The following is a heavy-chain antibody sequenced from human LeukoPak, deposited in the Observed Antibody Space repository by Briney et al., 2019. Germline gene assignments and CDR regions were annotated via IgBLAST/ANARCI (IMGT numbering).Heavy chain of an antibody. CDR3: ARERYCSGGSCYSGLIDY. J-gene: IGHJ4*02. Sequence: SQTLSLTCAISGDSVSSNSAAWNWIRQSPSRGLEWLGRTYYRSKWYNDYAVSVKSRITINPDTSKNQFSLQLNSVTPEDTAVYYCARERYCSGGSCYSGLIDYWGQGTLVTVSS. CDR2: TYYRSKWYN. CDR1: GDSVSSNSAA. V-gene: IGHV6-1*01. D-gene: IGHD2-15*01.